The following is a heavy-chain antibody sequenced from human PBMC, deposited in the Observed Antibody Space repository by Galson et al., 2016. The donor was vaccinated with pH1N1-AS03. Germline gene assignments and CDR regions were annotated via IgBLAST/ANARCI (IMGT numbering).Heavy chain of an antibody. CDR2: VYDRVNT. CDR1: GGSISSHY. Sequence: TLSLTCPVSGGSISSHYWSRIRQSPGKGLEWIGYVYDRVNTNYNPSLKSRVTISVDTSKNQFSLNLSSVTAADTAIYYCARILVHLDFTGYHNRFDPWGQGTLVTVSP. D-gene: IGHD3-9*01. J-gene: IGHJ5*02. CDR3: ARILVHLDFTGYHNRFDP. V-gene: IGHV4-59*11.